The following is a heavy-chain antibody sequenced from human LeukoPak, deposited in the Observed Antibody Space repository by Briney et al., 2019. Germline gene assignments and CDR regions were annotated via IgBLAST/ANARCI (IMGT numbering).Heavy chain of an antibody. Sequence: TSETLSLTCAVYGGSFSGYYWSWIRQPPGKGLEWIGEINHSGSTNYNPSLKSRVTISVDTSKNQFSLKLSSVTAADTAVYYCASAPSSYYDSSGYYYIDYWGQGTMVTVSS. V-gene: IGHV4-34*01. CDR3: ASAPSSYYDSSGYYYIDY. CDR1: GGSFSGYY. CDR2: INHSGST. J-gene: IGHJ4*02. D-gene: IGHD3-22*01.